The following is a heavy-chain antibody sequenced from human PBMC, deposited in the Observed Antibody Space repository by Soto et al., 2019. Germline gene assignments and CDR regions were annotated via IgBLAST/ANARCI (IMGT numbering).Heavy chain of an antibody. CDR1: SDSISIYY. D-gene: IGHD6-13*01. V-gene: IGHV4-59*01. J-gene: IGHJ4*02. Sequence: SETLSLTCTVSSDSISIYYWSWIRHPPGKRLEWIGYISYSGSTDYNPSLKSRVTISGDTSKNQFSLKVSSVTAADTAVYYCARGTSWQLPFDYWGQGTLVTVSS. CDR2: ISYSGST. CDR3: ARGTSWQLPFDY.